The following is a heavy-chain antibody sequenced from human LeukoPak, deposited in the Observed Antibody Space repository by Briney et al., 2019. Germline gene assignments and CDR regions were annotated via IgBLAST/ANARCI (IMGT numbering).Heavy chain of an antibody. Sequence: GGSLRLSCAASGFTFSRYWMNWVRQAPGKGLEWVANINHDGSEKYYVDSVNGRFTISRDNAKKSFYLQMNSLRGEHTAVYYCARGGENYYGSGSQDYWGQGSLVTVSS. V-gene: IGHV3-7*01. J-gene: IGHJ4*02. CDR2: INHDGSEK. D-gene: IGHD3-10*01. CDR3: ARGGENYYGSGSQDY. CDR1: GFTFSRYW.